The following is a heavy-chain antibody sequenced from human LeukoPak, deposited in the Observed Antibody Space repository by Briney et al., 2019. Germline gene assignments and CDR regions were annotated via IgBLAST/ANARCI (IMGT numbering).Heavy chain of an antibody. CDR2: IGATGVST. V-gene: IGHV3-23*01. CDR3: AKDQGGHSAYGHLDY. J-gene: IGHJ4*02. CDR1: GFTFSSYA. Sequence: GGSLRLSCAASGFTFSSYAMSWVRQAPGKGLEWVSGIGATGVSTFYGDSVKGRFTMSRDNSKNTLYLRMDSLRAEDTAVYYCAKDQGGHSAYGHLDYWGQGTLVTVSS. D-gene: IGHD5-12*01.